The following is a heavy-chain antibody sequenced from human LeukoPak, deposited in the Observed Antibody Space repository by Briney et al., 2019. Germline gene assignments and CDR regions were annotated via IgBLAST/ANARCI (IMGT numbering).Heavy chain of an antibody. CDR2: IIPIFGTA. J-gene: IGHJ6*03. Sequence: ASVKVSCKASGGTFSSYTINWVRQAPGQGLEWMGGIIPIFGTANYAQKFQGRVTITTDKSTSTNYMELSSLRSEDTAVYYCARVWFGELSGGFYYYYMDVWGKGTTVTVSS. CDR3: ARVWFGELSGGFYYYYMDV. CDR1: GGTFSSYT. V-gene: IGHV1-69*05. D-gene: IGHD3-10*01.